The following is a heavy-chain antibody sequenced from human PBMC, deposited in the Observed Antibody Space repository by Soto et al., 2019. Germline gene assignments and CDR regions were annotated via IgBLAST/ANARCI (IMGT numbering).Heavy chain of an antibody. Sequence: QVKLVESGGGVVQPGRSLRLSCAASGFSFSSYAMHWVRQAPGMGLEWLSFISYDGRNEYYADSVKGRFTVSRDSSENTLYLQINTLKPEDTAVYYCARDGCPNGVCFNDYWGQGTLVTVSP. V-gene: IGHV3-30*04. CDR2: ISYDGRNE. CDR1: GFSFSSYA. CDR3: ARDGCPNGVCFNDY. D-gene: IGHD2-8*01. J-gene: IGHJ4*02.